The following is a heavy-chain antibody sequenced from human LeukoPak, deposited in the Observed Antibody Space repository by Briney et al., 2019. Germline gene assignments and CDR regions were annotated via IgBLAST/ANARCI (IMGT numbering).Heavy chain of an antibody. CDR1: GGTFSSYA. CDR3: ARARSPGSYYYYYYGMDV. Sequence: ASVKVSFKASGGTFSSYAISWVRQAPGQGLEWMGRIIPILGIANYAQKFQGRVTITADKSTSTAYMELSSLRSEDTAVYYCARARSPGSYYYYYYGMDVWGQGTTVTVSS. CDR2: IIPILGIA. J-gene: IGHJ6*02. V-gene: IGHV1-69*04. D-gene: IGHD1-14*01.